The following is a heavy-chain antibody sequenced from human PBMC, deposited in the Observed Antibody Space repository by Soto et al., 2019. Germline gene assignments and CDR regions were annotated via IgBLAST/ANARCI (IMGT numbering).Heavy chain of an antibody. Sequence: PGGSLRLSCTASGSTFSDHYLTWIRQAPGKGLEWITYISVSGYTIFYADSVKGRFTVSRDNAKNSLSLQMNSLRVEDTAVYYCARGRGGRSQDWGQGTLVTVSS. D-gene: IGHD3-10*01. J-gene: IGHJ4*02. CDR1: GSTFSDHY. V-gene: IGHV3-11*01. CDR3: ARGRGGRSQD. CDR2: ISVSGYTI.